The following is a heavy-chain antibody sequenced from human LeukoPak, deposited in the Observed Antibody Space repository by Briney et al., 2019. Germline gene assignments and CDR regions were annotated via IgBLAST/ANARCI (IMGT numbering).Heavy chain of an antibody. J-gene: IGHJ4*02. CDR1: GFTFSSYS. CDR2: ISSSSSTI. V-gene: IGHV3-48*01. CDR3: AKELGYSSSY. D-gene: IGHD6-13*01. Sequence: PGGSLRLSCAASGFTFSSYSMNWVRQAPGKGLEWVSYISSSSSTIYYADSVKGRFTISRDNSKNTLYLQMNSLRAEDTAVYYCAKELGYSSSYWGQGTLVTVSS.